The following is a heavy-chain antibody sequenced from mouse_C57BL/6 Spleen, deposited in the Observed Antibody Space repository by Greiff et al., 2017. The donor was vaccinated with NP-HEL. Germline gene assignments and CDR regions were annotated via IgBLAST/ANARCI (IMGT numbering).Heavy chain of an antibody. CDR2: ISSGSSTI. CDR1: GFTFSDYG. Sequence: DVHLVESGGGLVKPGGSLKLSCAASGFTFSDYGMHWVRQAPEKGLEWVAYISSGSSTIYYADTVKGRFTISRDNAKNTLFLQMTSLRSEDTAMYYCARVITTVVADWYFDVWGTGTTVTVSS. V-gene: IGHV5-17*01. CDR3: ARVITTVVADWYFDV. D-gene: IGHD1-1*01. J-gene: IGHJ1*03.